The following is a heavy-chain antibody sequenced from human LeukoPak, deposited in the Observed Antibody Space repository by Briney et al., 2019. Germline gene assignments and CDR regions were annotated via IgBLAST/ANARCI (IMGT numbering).Heavy chain of an antibody. V-gene: IGHV1-2*02. J-gene: IGHJ3*02. CDR3: AREMVMGIDSSGSGDAFDI. CDR2: INPNSGGT. Sequence: ASVKVSCKASGYTFTGYYIHWVRQAPGQGLEWMGWINPNSGGTNYAQKFQGRVTMTRDTSISTAYMELSRLRSDDTAVYYCAREMVMGIDSSGSGDAFDIWGQGTLVTVSS. D-gene: IGHD3-22*01. CDR1: GYTFTGYY.